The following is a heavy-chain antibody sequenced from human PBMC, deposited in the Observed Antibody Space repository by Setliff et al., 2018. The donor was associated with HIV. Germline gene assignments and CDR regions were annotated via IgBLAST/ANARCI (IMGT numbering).Heavy chain of an antibody. J-gene: IGHJ5*02. V-gene: IGHV3-23*01. CDR2: ISGSGGRT. D-gene: IGHD3-10*01. Sequence: HPGGSLRLSCAASGFTFSSYAMSWVRQAPGKGLEWVSSISGSGGRTYYADSVKGRFTISRDNSNNTLYLQMNNLRTEDTAVYFCAKGAPGFGELNWFDPWGQGTLVTVSS. CDR1: GFTFSSYA. CDR3: AKGAPGFGELNWFDP.